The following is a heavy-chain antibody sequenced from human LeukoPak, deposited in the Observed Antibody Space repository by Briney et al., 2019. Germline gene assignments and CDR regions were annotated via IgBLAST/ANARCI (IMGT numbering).Heavy chain of an antibody. Sequence: GGSLRLSCAASGFTFSSYTMTWVRQAPGKGLKWVSTITTGDGNTYYADSVKGRFTVSRDDSKNTLYLQMNSLRAEDTAVYYCAKDGGLWVSAHWGDSWGRGTLVTVSS. V-gene: IGHV3-23*01. CDR1: GFTFSSYT. D-gene: IGHD7-27*01. J-gene: IGHJ4*02. CDR2: ITTGDGNT. CDR3: AKDGGLWVSAHWGDS.